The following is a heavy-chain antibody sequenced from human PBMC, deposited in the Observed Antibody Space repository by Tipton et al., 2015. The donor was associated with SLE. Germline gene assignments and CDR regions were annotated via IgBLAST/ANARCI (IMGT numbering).Heavy chain of an antibody. CDR3: AGAWQGYCSGGTCYVLDY. V-gene: IGHV4-59*11. J-gene: IGHJ4*02. Sequence: TLSLTCTFSGGSIRSPYLRWLRQPPGKGLEWIGYISYSETTNYNPSLQSRVTISVDTSKNHFSLKLRSVTAADTAVYYCAGAWQGYCSGGTCYVLDYWGQGTLVTVSS. D-gene: IGHD2-15*01. CDR2: ISYSETT. CDR1: GGSIRSPY.